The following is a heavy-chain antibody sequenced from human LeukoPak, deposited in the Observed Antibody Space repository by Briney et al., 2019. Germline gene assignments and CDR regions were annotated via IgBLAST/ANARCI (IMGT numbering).Heavy chain of an antibody. CDR2: IYSGGST. CDR3: ARAKYDYGGNSELFDY. J-gene: IGHJ4*02. V-gene: IGHV3-66*01. Sequence: PGGSLRLSCAASGFTVSSKYMSWVRQAPGKGLEWVSVIYSGGSTYYADSVKGRFTISRDNSKNMLYLQMNSLRVEDTAVYYCARAKYDYGGNSELFDYWGQGTLVTVSS. D-gene: IGHD4-23*01. CDR1: GFTVSSKY.